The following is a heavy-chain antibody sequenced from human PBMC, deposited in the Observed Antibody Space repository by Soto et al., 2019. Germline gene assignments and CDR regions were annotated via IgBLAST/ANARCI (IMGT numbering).Heavy chain of an antibody. V-gene: IGHV4-31*03. Sequence: SETLSLTCTVSGGSISSGGYYWSWIRQHPGKGLEWIGYIYYSGSTYYNPSLKSRVTISVDTSKNQFSLKLSSVTAADTAVYYCARESPMPDYYGSGSYYTWFDPWAREPWSPSPQ. CDR2: IYYSGST. CDR1: GGSISSGGYY. J-gene: IGHJ5*02. CDR3: ARESPMPDYYGSGSYYTWFDP. D-gene: IGHD3-10*01.